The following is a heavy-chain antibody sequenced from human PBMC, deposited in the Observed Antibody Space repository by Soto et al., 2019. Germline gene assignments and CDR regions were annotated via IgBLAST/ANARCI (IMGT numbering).Heavy chain of an antibody. V-gene: IGHV1-18*01. CDR1: GSTLTSYC. D-gene: IGHD3-10*01. CDR3: ARVVRGFGELWNYGMDV. Sequence: ASVKVSCKASGSTLTSYCISWVRQAPGQGLEWMGWISAYNGNTNYAQKLQGRVTMTTDTSTSTAYMELSSLRSDDTAVYYCARVVRGFGELWNYGMDVWGQGTTVIGSS. J-gene: IGHJ6*02. CDR2: ISAYNGNT.